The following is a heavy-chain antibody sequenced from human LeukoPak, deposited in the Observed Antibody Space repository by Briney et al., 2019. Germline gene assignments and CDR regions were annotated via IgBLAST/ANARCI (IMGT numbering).Heavy chain of an antibody. Sequence: GGSLRLSCAASGFTFSSYWMHWVRQAPGKGLVWVSRINSDGSSTNYADSVKGRFTISRDNAKNTLYLQMNSLRAEDTAVYYCARAGQGVAGTYSGAFDIWGQGTMVTVSS. CDR3: ARAGQGVAGTYSGAFDI. V-gene: IGHV3-74*01. D-gene: IGHD6-19*01. J-gene: IGHJ3*02. CDR2: INSDGSST. CDR1: GFTFSSYW.